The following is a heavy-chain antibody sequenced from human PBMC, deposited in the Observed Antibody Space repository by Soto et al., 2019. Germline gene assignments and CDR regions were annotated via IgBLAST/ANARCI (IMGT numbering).Heavy chain of an antibody. CDR1: GYTFTTFF. J-gene: IGHJ4*02. Sequence: VKVSCKTSGYTFTTFFLHWMRQAPGQRLEWMGWINPANGDTMYSQKFLGRVSNTRDTSATTAYMELTYLTSEDTAIYYCARGPSSGCFDSWGQGTLVTVSS. CDR3: ARGPSSGCFDS. V-gene: IGHV1-3*01. D-gene: IGHD5-12*01. CDR2: INPANGDT.